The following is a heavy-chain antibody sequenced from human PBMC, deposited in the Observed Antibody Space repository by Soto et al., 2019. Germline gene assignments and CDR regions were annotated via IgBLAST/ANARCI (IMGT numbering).Heavy chain of an antibody. D-gene: IGHD6-19*01. J-gene: IGHJ3*01. V-gene: IGHV3-53*01. CDR2: IYSGGSI. CDR1: GFIVSSYY. Sequence: HPGGSLSLSCAGSGFIVSSYYMSWVRQAPGKGLEWISVIYSGGSIYYADSVKGRFTISRDNSENTLYLQLNSLRAEDTAVYYCAKSGGNGWFADAFDVWGQGTMVTVS. CDR3: AKSGGNGWFADAFDV.